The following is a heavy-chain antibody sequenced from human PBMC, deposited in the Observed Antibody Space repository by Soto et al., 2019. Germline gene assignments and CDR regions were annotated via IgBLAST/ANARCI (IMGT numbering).Heavy chain of an antibody. CDR2: ISGGGDFA. CDR1: GFTFSTYA. V-gene: IGHV3-23*01. J-gene: IGHJ4*02. CDR3: AKGSSNSRPYYFDY. Sequence: GGSLRLSCAASGFTFSTYAMSWVRQAPGKGLEWVSAISGGGDFAVYADSVRGRFTISRDNSKNTLYLQMNSLRAEDTAVYYCAKGSSNSRPYYFDYWGQGTQVTVSS. D-gene: IGHD4-4*01.